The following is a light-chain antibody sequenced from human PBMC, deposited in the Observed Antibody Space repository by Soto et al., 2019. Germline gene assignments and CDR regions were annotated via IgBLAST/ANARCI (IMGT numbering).Light chain of an antibody. J-gene: IGKJ1*01. CDR2: ATS. CDR3: QQYLRSPWT. Sequence: EIVLTQSPDTLSLSPGERATLSCRASQGVSSTYLAWYQQKPGQAPRLLIYATSNRDTDIPDRFSASGSGTDFTLTISRLEPEDLAVYYCQQYLRSPWTFGQGTKVEIK. V-gene: IGKV3-20*01. CDR1: QGVSSTY.